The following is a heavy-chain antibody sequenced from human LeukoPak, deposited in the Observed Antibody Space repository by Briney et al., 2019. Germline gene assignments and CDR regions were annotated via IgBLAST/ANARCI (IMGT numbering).Heavy chain of an antibody. CDR3: ARDLSDSYGMDV. CDR2: IKQDGSET. J-gene: IGHJ6*02. V-gene: IGHV3-7*01. D-gene: IGHD6-25*01. Sequence: GGSLRLSCAASRFTLSNYWMSWVRQAPGKGLEWVANIKQDGSETYYVDSVKGRFTISRDNAKNSLYLQMNSLRAEDTAVYYCARDLSDSYGMDVWGQGTTVTVSS. CDR1: RFTLSNYW.